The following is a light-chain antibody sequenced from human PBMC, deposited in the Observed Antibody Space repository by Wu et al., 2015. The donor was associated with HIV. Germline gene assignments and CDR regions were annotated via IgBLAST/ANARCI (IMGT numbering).Light chain of an antibody. CDR2: GAS. CDR1: QSVSDK. J-gene: IGKJ4*01. V-gene: IGKV3-15*01. CDR3: QQYNDWPLT. Sequence: EIVMTQSPATLSVSPGERATLSCRASQSVSDKLAWYQQKPGQAPRVLMFGASTRASDIPARFSGSGSGTEFTLTISSLQSEDFAVYYCQQYNDWPLTFGGGTRVEI.